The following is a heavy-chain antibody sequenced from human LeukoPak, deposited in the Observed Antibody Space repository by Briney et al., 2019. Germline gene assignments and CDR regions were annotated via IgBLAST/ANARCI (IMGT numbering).Heavy chain of an antibody. Sequence: GGSLRLSCAASGFTFSNYSMTWVRQAPGKGLEWVSYISDSSSYIYYADSVKGRFTISRDNAKNSLYLQMNSLRAEDTAVHFCAREGRDGYYYQGYFDYWAQGTLVTVSS. CDR2: ISDSSSYI. V-gene: IGHV3-21*01. J-gene: IGHJ4*02. CDR1: GFTFSNYS. CDR3: AREGRDGYYYQGYFDY. D-gene: IGHD5-24*01.